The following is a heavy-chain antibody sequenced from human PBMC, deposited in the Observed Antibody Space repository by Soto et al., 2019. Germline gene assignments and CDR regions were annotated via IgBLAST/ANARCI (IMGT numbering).Heavy chain of an antibody. CDR3: ARVGHSSGWYVYY. V-gene: IGHV4-38-2*01. J-gene: IGHJ4*02. Sequence: SETLSLTSAASGYSISSGDYWGWIRQPPGKELEWIWSIYHSGSTYYNPSLKSRVTLSVETSKNQFSLKLSSVTAADTAVYYCARVGHSSGWYVYYWGQGTMVTVSS. CDR2: IYHSGST. D-gene: IGHD6-19*01. CDR1: GYSISSGDY.